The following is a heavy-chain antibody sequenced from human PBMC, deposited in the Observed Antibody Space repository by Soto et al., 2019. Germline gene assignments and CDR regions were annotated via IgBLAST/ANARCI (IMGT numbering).Heavy chain of an antibody. CDR3: ARGDYYDSSGPNYYYGMDV. V-gene: IGHV1-2*04. Sequence: GASVKVSCKASGYTFTSYGISWVRQAPGQGLEWMGWINPNSGGTNYAQKFQGWVTMTRDTSISTAYMELSRLRSDDTAVYYCARGDYYDSSGPNYYYGMDVWGQGTTVTAP. J-gene: IGHJ6*02. CDR2: INPNSGGT. D-gene: IGHD3-22*01. CDR1: GYTFTSYG.